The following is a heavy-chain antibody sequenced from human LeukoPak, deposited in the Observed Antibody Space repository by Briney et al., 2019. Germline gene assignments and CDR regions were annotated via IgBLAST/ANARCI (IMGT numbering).Heavy chain of an antibody. CDR2: IYYSGST. CDR1: GGSISSYY. Sequence: SETLSLTCTVSGGSISSYYWSWIRQPPGKGLEWIGYIYYSGSTNYKPSLRIRVTISVDTSKNQFSLKLSSVTAADTAVYYCARGVPYYYYMDVWGKGTTVTVSS. V-gene: IGHV4-59*01. J-gene: IGHJ6*03. CDR3: ARGVPYYYYMDV. D-gene: IGHD1-1*01.